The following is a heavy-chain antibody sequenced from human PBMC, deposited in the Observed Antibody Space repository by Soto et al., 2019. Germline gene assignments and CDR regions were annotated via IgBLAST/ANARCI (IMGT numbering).Heavy chain of an antibody. CDR1: GGSISSSSYY. J-gene: IGHJ4*02. CDR2: IYYSGST. Sequence: SETLSLTCTVSGGSISSSSYYWGWIRQPPGKGLEWIGSIYYSGSTYYNPSLKSRVTISVDTSKNQFSLKLSSVTAADTAVYYCARQWGVVPAVMGYWGQGSLVIVSS. V-gene: IGHV4-39*01. CDR3: ARQWGVVPAVMGY. D-gene: IGHD2-2*01.